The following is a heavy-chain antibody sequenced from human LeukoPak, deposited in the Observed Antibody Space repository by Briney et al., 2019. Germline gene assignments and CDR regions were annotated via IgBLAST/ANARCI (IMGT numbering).Heavy chain of an antibody. Sequence: RPSETLSLTCTVSGGSISSYYWSWIRQPPGKGLEWIGYIYYSGSTNYNPSLKSRVTISVDTSKNQFSLKLRSVTAADTAVYYCARGGALCSGGSCFGGWFDPWGQGTLVTVSS. D-gene: IGHD2-15*01. V-gene: IGHV4-59*01. CDR1: GGSISSYY. CDR3: ARGGALCSGGSCFGGWFDP. CDR2: IYYSGST. J-gene: IGHJ5*02.